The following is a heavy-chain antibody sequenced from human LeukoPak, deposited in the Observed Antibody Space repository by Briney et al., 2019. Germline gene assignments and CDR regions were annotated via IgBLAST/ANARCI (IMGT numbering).Heavy chain of an antibody. J-gene: IGHJ3*02. V-gene: IGHV3-23*01. CDR2: ISGSGGST. D-gene: IGHD3-22*01. CDR1: GFTFSSYA. CDR3: AKGHYDSSGYYYERDAFDI. Sequence: PGGSLRLSCAASGFTFSSYAMSWVRQAPGKGLERVSAISGSGGSTYYADSVKGRFTISRDNSKNTLYLQMNSLRAEDTAVYYCAKGHYDSSGYYYERDAFDIWGQGTMVTVSS.